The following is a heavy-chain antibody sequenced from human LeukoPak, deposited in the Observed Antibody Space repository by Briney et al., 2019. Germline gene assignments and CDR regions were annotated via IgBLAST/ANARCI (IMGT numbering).Heavy chain of an antibody. CDR3: ATAYSSGSPFDY. CDR1: GYTFTSYY. CDR2: INPSGGST. V-gene: IGHV1-46*01. Sequence: GASVKVSCKASGYTFTSYYMHWVRQAPGQGLEWMGIINPSGGSTSYAQKFQGRVTMTRETSISTAYMELSRLRSDDTAVYYCATAYSSGSPFDYWGQGTLVTVSS. D-gene: IGHD3-10*01. J-gene: IGHJ4*02.